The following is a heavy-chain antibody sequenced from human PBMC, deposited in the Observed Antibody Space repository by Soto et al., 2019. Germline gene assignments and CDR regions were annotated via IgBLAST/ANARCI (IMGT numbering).Heavy chain of an antibody. D-gene: IGHD4-17*01. J-gene: IGHJ4*02. Sequence: QVQLQESGPGLVKPSQTLSLTCTVSGGSISTGGYYWTWIRQHPGKGLEWIGYIYYSGSTYYNPSVTSRVTISVDTSKNQFSLKLRSVTAADTAVYYCARGLSVTLFDNWCQGTRVTVSS. CDR1: GGSISTGGYY. CDR3: ARGLSVTLFDN. V-gene: IGHV4-31*03. CDR2: IYYSGST.